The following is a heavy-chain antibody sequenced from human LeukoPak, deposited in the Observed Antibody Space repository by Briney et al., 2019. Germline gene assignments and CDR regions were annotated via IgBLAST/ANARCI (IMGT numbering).Heavy chain of an antibody. CDR1: GGSISSYY. V-gene: IGHV4-59*08. J-gene: IGHJ3*02. CDR3: ARQSAAGTSLRLDI. D-gene: IGHD6-13*01. Sequence: PSETLSLTCTVSGGSISSYYWSWIRKPPGKGLEGIGYIFYSGSTTYNPSLKSRVTISVDTSKNQFSLKLSSVTAADTAVYYCARQSAAGTSLRLDIWGQGTMVTVSS. CDR2: IFYSGST.